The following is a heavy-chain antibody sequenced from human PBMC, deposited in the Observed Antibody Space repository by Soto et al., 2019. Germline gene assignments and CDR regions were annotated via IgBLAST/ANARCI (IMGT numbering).Heavy chain of an antibody. V-gene: IGHV3-21*01. Sequence: SSSSYIYYADSVKGRFTISRDNAKNSLYLQMNSLRAEDTAVYYCARDGSRSIVVVPAAKSWFDPWGQGTLVTVSS. CDR3: ARDGSRSIVVVPAAKSWFDP. CDR2: SSSSYI. J-gene: IGHJ5*02. D-gene: IGHD2-2*01.